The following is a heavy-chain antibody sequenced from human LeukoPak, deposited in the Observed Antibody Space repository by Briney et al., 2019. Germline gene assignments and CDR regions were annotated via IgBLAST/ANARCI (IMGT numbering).Heavy chain of an antibody. Sequence: GASVKVSCKASGGTFSSYAISWVRQAPGQGLEWMGGIIPIFGTANYAQKFQGRVTITTDESTSTAYMELSSLRSEDTAVYSCASAREYSSSSGRAYYFDYWGQGTLVTVSS. CDR1: GGTFSSYA. V-gene: IGHV1-69*05. D-gene: IGHD6-6*01. CDR3: ASAREYSSSSGRAYYFDY. J-gene: IGHJ4*02. CDR2: IIPIFGTA.